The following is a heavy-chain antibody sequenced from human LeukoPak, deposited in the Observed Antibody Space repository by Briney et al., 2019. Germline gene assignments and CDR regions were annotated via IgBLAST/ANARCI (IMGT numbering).Heavy chain of an antibody. CDR1: GFTFSSYG. D-gene: IGHD1-26*01. V-gene: IGHV3-30*02. Sequence: PGTSLRLSCAASGFTFSSYGIHWVRQAPGKGLEWVAFIRYDGRNKYYADSVKGRFTISRDNSKNTLYLQMNSLRAEDTAVYYCAKEDGLGATEYWGQGTLVTVSS. CDR2: IRYDGRNK. CDR3: AKEDGLGATEY. J-gene: IGHJ4*02.